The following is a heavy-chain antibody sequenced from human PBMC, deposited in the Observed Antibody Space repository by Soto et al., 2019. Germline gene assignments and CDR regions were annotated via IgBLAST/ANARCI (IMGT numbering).Heavy chain of an antibody. V-gene: IGHV3-7*01. CDR2: IKEDGSEK. Sequence: GGSLRLSCAASGFTFSNYWMSWVRQAPGKGLEWVANIKEDGSEKYYVDSVKGRFAISRDNAKNSLYLQMSSLRPEDTAVYYCTRGHPSIYNYWGQGTLVTVSS. D-gene: IGHD4-4*01. CDR1: GFTFSNYW. CDR3: TRGHPSIYNY. J-gene: IGHJ4*02.